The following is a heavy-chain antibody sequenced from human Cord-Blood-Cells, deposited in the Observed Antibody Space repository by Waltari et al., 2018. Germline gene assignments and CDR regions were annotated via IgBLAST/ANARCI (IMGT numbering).Heavy chain of an antibody. CDR3: ARGSEIYYDSSGYFRYYYGMDV. CDR2: ISPIFGTA. Sequence: QVQLVQAVAEVNKPGSSVKVSCKASGGTFSSYAISWVRQTPGQGLEWMGGISPIFGTANYAQKFQGTVTITADESTSTAYMELSSLRSEDTAVYYCARGSEIYYDSSGYFRYYYGMDVWGQGTTVTVSS. D-gene: IGHD3-22*01. CDR1: GGTFSSYA. V-gene: IGHV1-69*01. J-gene: IGHJ6*02.